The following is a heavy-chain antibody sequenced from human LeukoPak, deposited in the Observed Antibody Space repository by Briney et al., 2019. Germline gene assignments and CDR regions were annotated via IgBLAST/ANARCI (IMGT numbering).Heavy chain of an antibody. Sequence: GASVKVSCKASGYTFTSYGISWVRQAPGQGFEWMGWISAYNGNTNYAQKLQGRVTMTTDTSTSTAYMELRSLRSDDTAVYYCARGPKRSYYYYMDVWGKGTTVTVSS. CDR1: GYTFTSYG. J-gene: IGHJ6*03. V-gene: IGHV1-18*01. CDR3: ARGPKRSYYYYMDV. CDR2: ISAYNGNT.